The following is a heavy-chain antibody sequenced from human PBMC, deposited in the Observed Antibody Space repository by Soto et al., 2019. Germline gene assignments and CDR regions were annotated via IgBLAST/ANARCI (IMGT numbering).Heavy chain of an antibody. CDR1: GGSFSGYY. J-gene: IGHJ6*02. Sequence: SETLSLTCAVYGGSFSGYYWSWIRQPPGKGLEWIGEINHSGSTNYNPSLKSRVTISVDTSKNQFSLKLSSVTAADTAVYYCASDYYDSSGYYRGMDVWGQGTTVTVSS. CDR2: INHSGST. CDR3: ASDYYDSSGYYRGMDV. V-gene: IGHV4-34*01. D-gene: IGHD3-22*01.